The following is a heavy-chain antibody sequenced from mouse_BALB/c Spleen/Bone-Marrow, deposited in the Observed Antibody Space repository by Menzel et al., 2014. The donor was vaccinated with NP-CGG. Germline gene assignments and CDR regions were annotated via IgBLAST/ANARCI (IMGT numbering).Heavy chain of an antibody. D-gene: IGHD1-1*01. CDR3: ARDYYGSSYAMDY. Sequence: EVKLVESGGGLVRPGGSLKLSCAASGFTFSSYGMSWVRQTPDKRLELVATINSNGGSTYYPDSVKGRFTISRDNAKNTLYLQMSSLKSEDTAMYYCARDYYGSSYAMDYWGQGTPVTVSS. J-gene: IGHJ4*01. CDR2: INSNGGST. V-gene: IGHV5-6-3*01. CDR1: GFTFSSYG.